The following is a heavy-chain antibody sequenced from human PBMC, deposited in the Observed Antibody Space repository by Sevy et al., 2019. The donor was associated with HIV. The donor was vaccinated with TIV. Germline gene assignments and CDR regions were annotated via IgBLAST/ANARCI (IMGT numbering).Heavy chain of an antibody. Sequence: GGSLRLSCAASGFTSGSFWMHWVRQTPGKGLIWDSHINSDGKIADYADSVKGRFTVSRDSAKNTQHLQMTSLGDEDTALYYCTIGSAGTAQHWGQGILVTVSS. V-gene: IGHV3-74*01. CDR2: INSDGKIA. CDR3: TIGSAGTAQH. D-gene: IGHD6-19*01. CDR1: GFTSGSFW. J-gene: IGHJ4*02.